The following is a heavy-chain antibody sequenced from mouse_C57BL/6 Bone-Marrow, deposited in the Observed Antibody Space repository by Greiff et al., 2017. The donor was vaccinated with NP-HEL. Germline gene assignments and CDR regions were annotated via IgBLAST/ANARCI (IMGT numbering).Heavy chain of an antibody. D-gene: IGHD1-1*01. V-gene: IGHV1-4*01. CDR2: INPSSGYT. CDR1: GYTFTSYT. CDR3: ARKDYYPYAMDY. J-gene: IGHJ4*01. Sequence: VNLVESGAELARPGASVKMSCKASGYTFTSYTMHRVKQRPGQGLEWIGYINPSSGYTKYNQKFKDKATLTADKSSSTAYMQLSSLTSEDSAVYYCARKDYYPYAMDYWGQGTSVTVSS.